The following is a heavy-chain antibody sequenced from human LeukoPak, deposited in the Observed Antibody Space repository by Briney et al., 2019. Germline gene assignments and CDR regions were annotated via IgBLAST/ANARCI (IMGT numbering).Heavy chain of an antibody. V-gene: IGHV4-34*01. CDR3: ARTTLTTVTTPTNWFDP. D-gene: IGHD4-11*01. Sequence: PSETLSLTCAVYGGSFSGYYWSWIRQPPGKGLEWIGEINHSGSTNYNPSLKIRVTISVDTSKNQFSLKLSSVPAADTAVYYCARTTLTTVTTPTNWFDPWGQGTLVTVSS. J-gene: IGHJ5*02. CDR2: INHSGST. CDR1: GGSFSGYY.